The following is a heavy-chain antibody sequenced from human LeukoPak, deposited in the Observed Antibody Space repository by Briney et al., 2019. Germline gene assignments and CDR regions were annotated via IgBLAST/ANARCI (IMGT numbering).Heavy chain of an antibody. V-gene: IGHV4-34*01. Sequence: SETLSLTCAVYGGSFSGYYWSWIRQPPGKGLEWIGEINHSGSTNYNPSLKSRVTISVDTSKNQFSLKLSSVTAADTAVYYCASRDGYNFTFDYWGQGTLVIVSS. CDR1: GGSFSGYY. CDR2: INHSGST. CDR3: ASRDGYNFTFDY. J-gene: IGHJ4*02. D-gene: IGHD5-24*01.